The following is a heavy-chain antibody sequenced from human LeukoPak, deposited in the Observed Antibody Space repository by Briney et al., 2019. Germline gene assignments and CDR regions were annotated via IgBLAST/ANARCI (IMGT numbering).Heavy chain of an antibody. D-gene: IGHD2-15*01. J-gene: IGHJ4*02. Sequence: PGGSLRLSCAASGFTVSSYEMDWVRQAPGKGLEWVSHISVSGETKNYAESVKGRFTISRDNAKNSLYLQMNSLRDDDTAVYYCASYCTGGRCRNFDYWGQGTLVTVSS. CDR2: ISVSGETK. CDR3: ASYCTGGRCRNFDY. V-gene: IGHV3-48*03. CDR1: GFTVSSYE.